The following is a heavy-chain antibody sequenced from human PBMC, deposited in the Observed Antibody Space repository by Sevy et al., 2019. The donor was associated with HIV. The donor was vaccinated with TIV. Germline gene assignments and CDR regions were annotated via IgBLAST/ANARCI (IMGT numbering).Heavy chain of an antibody. J-gene: IGHJ4*02. V-gene: IGHV4-59*01. Sequence: SETLSLTCTVSGVSISPYYWAWIRQPPGKGLECIGFSGNTNYNPSLKTRVTTSVDTSNNQISLKLSSVTAADTAIYYCAGGGPNQQQLDYFDYWGQGTLVTVSS. CDR2: SGNT. CDR1: GVSISPYY. CDR3: AGGGPNQQQLDYFDY. D-gene: IGHD6-13*01.